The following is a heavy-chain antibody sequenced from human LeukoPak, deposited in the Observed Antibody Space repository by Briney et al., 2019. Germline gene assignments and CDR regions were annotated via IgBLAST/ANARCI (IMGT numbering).Heavy chain of an antibody. D-gene: IGHD5-18*01. J-gene: IGHJ4*02. CDR1: GSTFTSYD. CDR3: ARVGQLWSDDY. Sequence: ASVKVSCKASGSTFTSYDINWVRQATGQGREWMGWRNPNSGNSGNAQKIQARDTMTSNPSMNTTYMELSSLRSYDTAVYYCARVGQLWSDDYWGQGTLVTVSS. V-gene: IGHV1-8*01. CDR2: RNPNSGNS.